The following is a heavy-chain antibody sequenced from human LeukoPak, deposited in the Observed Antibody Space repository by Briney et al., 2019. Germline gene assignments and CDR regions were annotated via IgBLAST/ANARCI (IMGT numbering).Heavy chain of an antibody. CDR1: GFTFSSYS. CDR2: ISSSSSYI. CDR3: ARRYCSSTSCYEGYYFDY. Sequence: GGSLRLSCAASGFTFSSYSMNWVRQAPGKGLEWVSSISSSSSYIYYADSVKGRFTISRDNAKNSLYLQMYSLRAEDTAVYYCARRYCSSTSCYEGYYFDYWGQGTLVTVSS. J-gene: IGHJ4*02. V-gene: IGHV3-21*01. D-gene: IGHD2-2*01.